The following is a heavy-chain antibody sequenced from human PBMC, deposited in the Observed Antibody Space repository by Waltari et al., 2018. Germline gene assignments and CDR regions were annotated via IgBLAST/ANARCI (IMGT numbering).Heavy chain of an antibody. J-gene: IGHJ4*02. CDR2: SDTDGMTT. D-gene: IGHD2-8*02. CDR1: GFSFSHDW. Sequence: EVQLVESGGGLVQPGGSLRLSCAASGFSFSHDWMHWGRQATGKGLVWVSRSDTDGMTTDYADSVKGRFIISRDNARNTLYLQMNSLRAEDTAIYYCGSDLTGVQDFWGPGTLVTVSS. CDR3: GSDLTGVQDF. V-gene: IGHV3-74*01.